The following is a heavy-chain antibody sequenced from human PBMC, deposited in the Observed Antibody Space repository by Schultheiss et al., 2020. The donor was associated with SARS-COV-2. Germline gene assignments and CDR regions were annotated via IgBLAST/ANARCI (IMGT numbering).Heavy chain of an antibody. D-gene: IGHD3-16*02. Sequence: SVKVSCKASGGTFSSYAISWVRQAPGQGLEWMGGIIPIFGTANYAQKFQGRVTITADESTSTAYMELSSLRSDDTAVYYCARDNSPAYDYIWGSYPSPYYYYGMDVWGQGTTVTVSS. CDR3: ARDNSPAYDYIWGSYPSPYYYYGMDV. V-gene: IGHV1-69*13. J-gene: IGHJ6*02. CDR2: IIPIFGTA. CDR1: GGTFSSYA.